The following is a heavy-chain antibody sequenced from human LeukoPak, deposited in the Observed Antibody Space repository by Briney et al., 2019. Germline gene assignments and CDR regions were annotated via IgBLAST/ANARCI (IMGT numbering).Heavy chain of an antibody. J-gene: IGHJ6*02. V-gene: IGHV1-3*01. CDR3: ARDQDLYDILTGYPHHYYYGMDV. D-gene: IGHD3-9*01. CDR1: GYTFTSYD. CDR2: INAGNGNT. Sequence: ASVKVSCKASGYTFTSYDINWVRQATGQGLEWMGWINAGNGNTKYSQKFQGRVTIIRDTSASTAYMELSSLSSEDTAVYYCARDQDLYDILTGYPHHYYYGMDVWGQGTTVTVSS.